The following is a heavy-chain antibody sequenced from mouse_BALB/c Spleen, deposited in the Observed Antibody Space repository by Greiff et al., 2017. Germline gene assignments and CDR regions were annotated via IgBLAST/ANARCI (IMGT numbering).Heavy chain of an antibody. Sequence: EVKLVESGGGLVKPGGSLKLSCAASGFTFSSYAMSWVRQTPEKRLEWVATISSGGSYTYYPDSVKGRFTISRDNAKNTLYLQMSSLRSEDTAMYYCARQGNYEETRFAYWGQGTLVTVSA. V-gene: IGHV5-9-3*01. CDR1: GFTFSSYA. CDR3: ARQGNYEETRFAY. J-gene: IGHJ3*01. CDR2: ISSGGSYT. D-gene: IGHD2-1*01.